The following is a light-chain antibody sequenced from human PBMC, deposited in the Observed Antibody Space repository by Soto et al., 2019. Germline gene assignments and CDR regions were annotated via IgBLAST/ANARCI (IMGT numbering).Light chain of an antibody. CDR2: DVS. V-gene: IGLV2-11*01. Sequence: QSALTQPRSVSGSPGQSVTIPCTGTSSDVCGYNYVSWYQQHPDKAPKLLIYDVSKPPSGVPARFSGSKSCDTASLTTSGLQAGDEAEYCCWSYAGSWTYVLGTGSKVTGL. CDR1: SSDVCGYNY. J-gene: IGLJ1*01. CDR3: WSYAGSWTYV.